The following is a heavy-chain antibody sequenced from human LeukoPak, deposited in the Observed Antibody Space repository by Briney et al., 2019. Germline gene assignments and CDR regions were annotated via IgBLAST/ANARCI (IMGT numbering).Heavy chain of an antibody. V-gene: IGHV3-23*01. CDR3: AKSDYYDSSGYYYGSDY. Sequence: GGSLRLSCAASGFTFSSYAMTWVRQSPGKGLEWVSGISGSGGSTYYADSVKGRFTISRDNSKNTLYVQMNSLRAEDTAVYYCAKSDYYDSSGYYYGSDYWGQGTLVTVSS. CDR2: ISGSGGST. D-gene: IGHD3-22*01. CDR1: GFTFSSYA. J-gene: IGHJ4*02.